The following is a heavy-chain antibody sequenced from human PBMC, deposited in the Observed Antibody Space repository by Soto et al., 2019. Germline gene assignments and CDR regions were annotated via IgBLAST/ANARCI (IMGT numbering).Heavy chain of an antibody. Sequence: GPTLVNPTQTLTLTCTFSGFSLSTDDVGVGWIRQPPGKALDWLAVIYWDDDKRYSPSLKSRLTITKDTSKNQVLLTMTNMDPVDTATYFCARSKYSISSFDYWGQGALVTVSS. V-gene: IGHV2-5*02. D-gene: IGHD6-6*01. CDR2: IYWDDDK. CDR3: ARSKYSISSFDY. J-gene: IGHJ4*02. CDR1: GFSLSTDDVG.